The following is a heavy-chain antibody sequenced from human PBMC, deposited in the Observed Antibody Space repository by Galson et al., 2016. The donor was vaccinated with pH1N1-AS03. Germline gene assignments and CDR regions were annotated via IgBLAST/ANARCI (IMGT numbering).Heavy chain of an antibody. Sequence: CKASGYIFTGFYVHWVRQAPGQGLEWMGWINTGSGVTNYAQKFEAWVTMTRDTSVSTAYMELYGLKSDDTAMYYCARDPRGPCTSATCPTTYYFGMDVWGQGTTVIVSS. D-gene: IGHD2-2*01. J-gene: IGHJ6*02. CDR2: INTGSGVT. CDR3: ARDPRGPCTSATCPTTYYFGMDV. V-gene: IGHV1-2*04. CDR1: GYIFTGFY.